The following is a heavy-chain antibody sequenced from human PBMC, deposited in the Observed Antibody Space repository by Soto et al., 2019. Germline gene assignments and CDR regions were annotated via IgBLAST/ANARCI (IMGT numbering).Heavy chain of an antibody. CDR3: ARLVGDYQLVGGWFDP. D-gene: IGHD6-13*01. V-gene: IGHV1-3*01. Sequence: QVQLVQSGAEVKKPRASVKVSCKPSGYTFTSYPMHWVRQAPGQRLEWMGWINAGNGDTRYSANFQGRVTITRDTSASTVYMELSSLRSEDTAVYYCARLVGDYQLVGGWFDPWGQGTLVTVSA. CDR1: GYTFTSYP. J-gene: IGHJ5*02. CDR2: INAGNGDT.